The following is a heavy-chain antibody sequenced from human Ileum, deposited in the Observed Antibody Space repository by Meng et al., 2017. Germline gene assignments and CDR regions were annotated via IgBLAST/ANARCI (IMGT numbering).Heavy chain of an antibody. CDR2: AST. CDR1: GASVTTRHYQ. J-gene: IGHJ4*02. Sequence: GQSQESGPVRGGPSETLSLICTVFGASVTTRHYQWGWIRQPPGKGLEWIGYASTNYNPSLKSRLTISLDTSKNQVSLKLTSVTAADTAVYYCARDHWGSLDYWGQGILVTVSS. D-gene: IGHD7-27*01. V-gene: IGHV4-61*01. CDR3: ARDHWGSLDY.